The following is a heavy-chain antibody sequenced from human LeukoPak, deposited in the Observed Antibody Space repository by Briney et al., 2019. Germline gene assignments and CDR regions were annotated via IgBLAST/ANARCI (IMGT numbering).Heavy chain of an antibody. CDR2: FDPADGEA. CDR1: GYTLTEVS. Sequence: GASVKVSCKVSGYTLTEVSIHWVRQAPGKGLEWMGGFDPADGEAIYAQKFQGRVTLTEDTATDTAYMELSSLRSEDTAVYYCATDRYQPLSVFDYWGQGTLVTVSS. D-gene: IGHD2-2*01. V-gene: IGHV1-24*01. CDR3: ATDRYQPLSVFDY. J-gene: IGHJ4*02.